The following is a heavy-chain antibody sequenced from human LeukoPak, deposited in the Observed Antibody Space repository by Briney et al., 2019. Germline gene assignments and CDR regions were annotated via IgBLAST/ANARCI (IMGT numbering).Heavy chain of an antibody. CDR3: AKEGVYYYDSSGYYHIDY. Sequence: GGSLRLSCAASGFTFSSYGMSWVRQAPGKGLEWVSAISGSGGSTYYADSVKGRFTISRDNSKNTLYLQMNSLRAEDTAVYYCAKEGVYYYDSSGYYHIDYWGQGTLVTVSS. D-gene: IGHD3-22*01. CDR1: GFTFSSYG. J-gene: IGHJ4*02. V-gene: IGHV3-23*01. CDR2: ISGSGGST.